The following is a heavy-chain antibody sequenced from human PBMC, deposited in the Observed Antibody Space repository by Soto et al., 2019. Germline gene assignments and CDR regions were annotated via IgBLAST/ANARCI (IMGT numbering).Heavy chain of an antibody. CDR1: GFTFSSYA. V-gene: IGHV3-64*01. J-gene: IGHJ4*02. CDR3: ARAPRYGSGSYYTHFDY. D-gene: IGHD3-10*01. Sequence: GGSLRLSCAASGFTFSSYAMHWVRQAPGKGLEYVSAISSNGGSTYYANSVKGRFTISRDNSKNTLYLQMGSLRAEDMAVYYCARAPRYGSGSYYTHFDYWGQGTLVTVSS. CDR2: ISSNGGST.